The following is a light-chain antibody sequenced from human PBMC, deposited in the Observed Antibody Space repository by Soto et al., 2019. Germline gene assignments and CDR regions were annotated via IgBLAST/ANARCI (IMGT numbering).Light chain of an antibody. V-gene: IGKV1-39*01. CDR2: AAS. CDR1: QFISTY. J-gene: IGKJ4*02. Sequence: DIQMTQSPSSLSASVGDSVSFTCRASQFISTYLNWYQQKPGKAPKLLIYAASSLQRGVPSRFSGSGSGTDFTLTISNLQPEDFATYFCQQSHSYPLTFGGGTKVEI. CDR3: QQSHSYPLT.